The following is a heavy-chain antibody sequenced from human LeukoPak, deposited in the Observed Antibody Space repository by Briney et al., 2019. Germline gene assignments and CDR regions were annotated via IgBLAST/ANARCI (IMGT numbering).Heavy chain of an antibody. CDR2: IFSGGST. CDR1: GFIVSTNY. V-gene: IGHV3-53*01. CDR3: ARGPGEASFDY. J-gene: IGHJ4*02. Sequence: GGSLRLSCAASGFIVSTNYMSWVRQAPGKGLEWVSVIFSGGSTYYADSVKGRFTISRDKSNNTLYLQMNSLRAEDTAVYYCARGPGEASFDYWGQGTLVTVSS. D-gene: IGHD3-16*01.